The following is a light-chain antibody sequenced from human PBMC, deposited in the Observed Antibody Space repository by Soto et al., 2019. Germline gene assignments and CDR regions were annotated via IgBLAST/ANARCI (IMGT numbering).Light chain of an antibody. CDR2: DAS. J-gene: IGKJ1*01. CDR1: QSVSSY. V-gene: IGKV3-11*01. CDR3: QQFNNYPRT. Sequence: TQSPTTVSLSLGGRPALSCWASQSVSSYLAWYQHKPGQAPRLLIYDASNRATSIPARFSDSGSGTDFTLTISSLQPEDFATYYCQQFNNYPRTFGQGTKVDIK.